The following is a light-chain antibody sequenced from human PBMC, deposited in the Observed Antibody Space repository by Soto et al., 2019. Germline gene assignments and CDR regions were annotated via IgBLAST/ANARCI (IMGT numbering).Light chain of an antibody. CDR3: SSYPGSCAHYF. J-gene: IGLJ1*01. Sequence: QSALTQPASVSGSPGQSITISCTGTSSDIGGYNYVSWYQQHPGKAPKLMIYEVRNRPSGVSNRFSGSKSGNTVSLTISGLQAEDSAYYYRSSYPGSCAHYFSGPDTKVTV. CDR1: SSDIGGYNY. CDR2: EVR. V-gene: IGLV2-14*01.